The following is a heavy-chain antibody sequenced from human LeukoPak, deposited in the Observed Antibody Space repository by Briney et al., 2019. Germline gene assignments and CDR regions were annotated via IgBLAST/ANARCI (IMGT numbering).Heavy chain of an antibody. CDR2: IYHGGTT. V-gene: IGHV4-38-2*02. Sequence: SETLSLTCTVSGYFISSGYYWGWIRQPPGKGLEWIGNIYHGGTTYYNPSLKSQVSISIDTSKNQFSLTLTSVTAADTAVYYCARDRGVGVLPAPPFDFWGQGTLVTVSS. J-gene: IGHJ4*02. CDR1: GYFISSGYY. D-gene: IGHD3-10*01. CDR3: ARDRGVGVLPAPPFDF.